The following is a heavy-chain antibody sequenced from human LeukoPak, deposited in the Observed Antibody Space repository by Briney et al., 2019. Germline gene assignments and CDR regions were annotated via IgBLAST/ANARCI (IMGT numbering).Heavy chain of an antibody. V-gene: IGHV3-23*01. J-gene: IGHJ3*02. CDR3: ARALVPPDDAFDI. Sequence: GGSLRLSCAASGFTFSSYAMSWVRQAPGKGLEWVSAISGSGGSTYYADSVKGRFTISRDNSKNTLYLQMNSLRAEDTAVYYCARALVPPDDAFDIWGQGTMVTVSS. D-gene: IGHD3-10*01. CDR1: GFTFSSYA. CDR2: ISGSGGST.